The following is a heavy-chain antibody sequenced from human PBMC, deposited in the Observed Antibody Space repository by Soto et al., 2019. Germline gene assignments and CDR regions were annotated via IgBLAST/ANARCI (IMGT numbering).Heavy chain of an antibody. CDR2: INAGNGNT. Sequence: QVQLVQSGAEVKKPGASVKVSCKASGYTITSYAMHWVRQAPGQRLEWMGWINAGNGNTKYSQKFQGRVTITRDTSASTAYMELSSLRSEDTAVYYCARDLRGRGSYYLLYYWGQGTLVTVSS. J-gene: IGHJ4*02. CDR3: ARDLRGRGSYYLLYY. V-gene: IGHV1-3*01. D-gene: IGHD1-26*01. CDR1: GYTITSYA.